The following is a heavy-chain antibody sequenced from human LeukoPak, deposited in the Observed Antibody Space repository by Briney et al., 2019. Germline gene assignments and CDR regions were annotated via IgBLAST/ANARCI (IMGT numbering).Heavy chain of an antibody. CDR3: ARGHSSGWYNYFDY. Sequence: PGGSLRLSCAASGFTFSSYAMSWVRQAPGKGLESVSAISGSGGSTYYADSVKGRFTISRDNAKNSLYLQMNSLRAEDTALYYCARGHSSGWYNYFDYWGQGTLVTVSS. V-gene: IGHV3-23*01. CDR2: ISGSGGST. D-gene: IGHD6-19*01. CDR1: GFTFSSYA. J-gene: IGHJ4*02.